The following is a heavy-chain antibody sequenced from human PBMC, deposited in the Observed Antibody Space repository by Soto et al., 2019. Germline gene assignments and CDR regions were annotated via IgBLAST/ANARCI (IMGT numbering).Heavy chain of an antibody. J-gene: IGHJ6*02. CDR1: GFTFSSYG. V-gene: IGHV3-30*18. D-gene: IGHD2-2*01. CDR2: ISYDGSNK. CDR3: AKGEYQLLARYYYYGMDV. Sequence: QVQLVESGGGVVQPGRSLRLSCAASGFTFSSYGMHWVRQAPGKGLEWVAVISYDGSNKYYADSVKGRFTISRDNFKNTLYLQMNSLRAEDTAVYYCAKGEYQLLARYYYYGMDVWGQGTTVTVSS.